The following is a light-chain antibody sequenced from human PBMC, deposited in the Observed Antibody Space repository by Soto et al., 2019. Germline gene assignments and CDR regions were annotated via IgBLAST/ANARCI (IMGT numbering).Light chain of an antibody. CDR1: SSDVGGYNY. CDR3: ATWDDTLNSWV. J-gene: IGLJ3*02. Sequence: QSALTQPASVSGSPGQSITISCTGTSSDVGGYNYVSWYQQHPGKAPKLLIHSNNQRPSGVPDRFSGSKSGTSASLAISGLQSEDEAHYYCATWDDTLNSWVFGGGTKLTVL. V-gene: IGLV2-14*01. CDR2: SNN.